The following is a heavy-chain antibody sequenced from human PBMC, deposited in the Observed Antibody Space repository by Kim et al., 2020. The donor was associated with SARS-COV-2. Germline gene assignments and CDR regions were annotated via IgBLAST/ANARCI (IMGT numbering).Heavy chain of an antibody. J-gene: IGHJ5*01. CDR2: INPDSGGT. CDR1: GFTLTDYY. V-gene: IGHV1-2*02. Sequence: ASVKVSCKASGFTLTDYYMHWVRQAPGQGLEWIGWINPDSGGTNCAQKFQGRVTVTRDTSINTAYMELSRLTFDDTAAYFCAREVQHSNSYDCWGQGTLVTVSS. CDR3: AREVQHSNSYDC. D-gene: IGHD2-21*01.